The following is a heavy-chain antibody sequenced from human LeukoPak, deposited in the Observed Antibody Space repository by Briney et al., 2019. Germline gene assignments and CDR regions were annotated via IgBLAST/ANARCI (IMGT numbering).Heavy chain of an antibody. J-gene: IGHJ4*02. CDR2: IYYSGST. Sequence: SEALSLTCTVSGGSISSSSYYWGWIRQPPGKGLEWIGSIYYSGSTYYNPSLKSRVTISVDTSKNQFSLKLSSVTAADTAVYYCARDHKGGIAVAYFDYWGQGTLVTVSS. CDR1: GGSISSSSYY. CDR3: ARDHKGGIAVAYFDY. V-gene: IGHV4-39*07. D-gene: IGHD6-19*01.